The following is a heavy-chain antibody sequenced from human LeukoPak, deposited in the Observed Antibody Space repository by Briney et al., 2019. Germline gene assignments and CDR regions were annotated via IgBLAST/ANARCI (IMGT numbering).Heavy chain of an antibody. D-gene: IGHD2-2*01. Sequence: PSETLSLTCTVSGGSISSYYWSWIRQPPGKGLEWIGYIYYSGSTNYNPSLKSRVTISVDTSKNQFSLKLSSVTAADTAVYYCARDRDCSSTSCYDLISNNWFDPWGQGTLVTVSS. CDR3: ARDRDCSSTSCYDLISNNWFDP. J-gene: IGHJ5*02. V-gene: IGHV4-59*12. CDR2: IYYSGST. CDR1: GGSISSYY.